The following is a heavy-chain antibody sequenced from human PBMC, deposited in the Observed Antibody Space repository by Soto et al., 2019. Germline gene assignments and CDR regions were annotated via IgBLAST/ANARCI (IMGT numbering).Heavy chain of an antibody. V-gene: IGHV3-30-3*01. J-gene: IGHJ4*02. CDR2: ISYDGSNK. CDR3: ARDENGDYGGALDY. CDR1: GFTFSSYA. D-gene: IGHD4-17*01. Sequence: GGSLRLSCAASGFTFSSYAMHWVRQAPGKGLEWVAVISYDGSNKYYADSVKGRFTISRDNSKNTLYLQMNSLRAEDTAVYYCARDENGDYGGALDYWGQGTLVTVSS.